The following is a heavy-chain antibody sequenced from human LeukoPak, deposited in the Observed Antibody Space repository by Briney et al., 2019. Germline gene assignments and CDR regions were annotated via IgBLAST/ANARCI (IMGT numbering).Heavy chain of an antibody. CDR3: AGEPWAMTRNI. D-gene: IGHD7-27*01. V-gene: IGHV3-53*01. Sequence: PGGSLRLSCAASGFTVSGNYMSWVRQAPGKGVEWVSVIYSGGSTYYADSVKGRFTISRDDSRNTLYLQMNSLRADDTAVYYCAGEPWAMTRNIWGQGTMVTVSS. J-gene: IGHJ3*02. CDR1: GFTVSGNY. CDR2: IYSGGST.